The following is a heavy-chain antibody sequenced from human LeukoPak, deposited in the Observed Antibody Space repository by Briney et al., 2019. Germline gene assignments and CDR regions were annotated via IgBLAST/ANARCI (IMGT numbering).Heavy chain of an antibody. CDR3: ARGPDFDFDY. D-gene: IGHD1-14*01. V-gene: IGHV4-38-2*02. Sequence: LETLSLTCTVSGYSISSGYYWGWIRQPPGKGLEWIGTIRHSGTTYYNPSLKSRVTISIDSSKNQFSLKLSSVTAADTAVYYCARGPDFDFDYWGQGTLVTVSS. J-gene: IGHJ4*02. CDR2: IRHSGTT. CDR1: GYSISSGYY.